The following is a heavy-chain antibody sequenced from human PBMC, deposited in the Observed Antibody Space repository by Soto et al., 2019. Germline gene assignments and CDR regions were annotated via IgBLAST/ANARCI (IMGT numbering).Heavy chain of an antibody. Sequence: QVRLVQSGAALKKPGSSVKVSCKTSGGIFTNYAINWVRQAPGQGLEWMGAIIPIFGTTTFAQTFQGRITISSDESTGTTYMQLASLRSEDTAMYFCARDSRGGLHSSQLLVSGGMDVWGQGTTVIVS. CDR1: GGIFTNYA. D-gene: IGHD2-2*01. CDR3: ARDSRGGLHSSQLLVSGGMDV. CDR2: IIPIFGTT. J-gene: IGHJ6*02. V-gene: IGHV1-69*01.